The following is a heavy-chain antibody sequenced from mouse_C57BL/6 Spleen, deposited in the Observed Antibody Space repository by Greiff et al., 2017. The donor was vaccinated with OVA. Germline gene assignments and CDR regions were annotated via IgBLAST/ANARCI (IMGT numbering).Heavy chain of an antibody. CDR3: ARRIYCGSGGFAY. J-gene: IGHJ3*01. D-gene: IGHD1-1*01. CDR2: INPNNGGT. Sequence: VQLQQSGPELVKPGASVKLPCKASGYTFTDYNMDWVKQSHGKSLEWIGDINPNNGGTIYNQKFKGKATLTVDKSSSTAYMELRSLTSEDTAVYYCARRIYCGSGGFAYWGQGTLVTVSA. V-gene: IGHV1-18*01. CDR1: GYTFTDYN.